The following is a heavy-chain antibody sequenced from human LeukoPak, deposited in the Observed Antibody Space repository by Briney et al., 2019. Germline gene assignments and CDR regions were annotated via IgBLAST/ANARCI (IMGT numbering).Heavy chain of an antibody. V-gene: IGHV1-2*06. CDR2: INPNNGGT. J-gene: IGHJ3*02. D-gene: IGHD5-24*01. CDR1: GYTFTGYY. Sequence: GASVKVSCKASGYTFTGYYIHWVRQAPGQGLEWMGRINPNNGGTNCAQNFQVRVTMTRDTSISTAYMELSSLRSEDTAVYYCARVGDGLNDAFDIWGQGTMVTVSS. CDR3: ARVGDGLNDAFDI.